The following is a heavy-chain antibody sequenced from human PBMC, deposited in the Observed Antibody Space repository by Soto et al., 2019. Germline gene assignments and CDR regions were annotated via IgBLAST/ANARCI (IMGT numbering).Heavy chain of an antibody. V-gene: IGHV3-23*01. J-gene: IGHJ6*02. CDR2: ISGTGIST. Sequence: GGSLRLSCAASGFPFSIHAISLVRQSPGKGLEWVSAISGTGISTFYADSVKGRFTISRDNSKNTMYLQLNSLRVEDTAIYYCAKNRDGYYDTGTDVWGQGTTVTVSS. CDR3: AKNRDGYYDTGTDV. CDR1: GFPFSIHA.